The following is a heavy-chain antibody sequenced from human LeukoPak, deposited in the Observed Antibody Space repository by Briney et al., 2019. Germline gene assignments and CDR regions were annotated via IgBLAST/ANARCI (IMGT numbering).Heavy chain of an antibody. Sequence: GASEKLSCKASGYTFNTYGITWVRQAPGQALERMGWFSGYNGKTKYAQKLQDRVTLTTDTSTSTAYMELRSLRSDDTAVYYCARAFGGVIVMLGLDYWGQGTLVTVSS. CDR2: FSGYNGKT. D-gene: IGHD3-16*02. J-gene: IGHJ4*02. CDR3: ARAFGGVIVMLGLDY. CDR1: GYTFNTYG. V-gene: IGHV1-18*01.